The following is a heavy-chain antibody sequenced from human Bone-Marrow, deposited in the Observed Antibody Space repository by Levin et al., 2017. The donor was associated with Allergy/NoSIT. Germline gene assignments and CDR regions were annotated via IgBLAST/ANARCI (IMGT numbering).Heavy chain of an antibody. J-gene: IGHJ4*02. D-gene: IGHD3-10*01. V-gene: IGHV3-7*01. Sequence: GGSLRLSCAVSEFTFSSYWMGWVRQAPGKGLEWLAKIKQDGSEKHYVDSVKGRFTISRDNAKNSLYLQMNSLRAEDTAVYYCARYASGRYHFDYWGQGTLVTVSS. CDR3: ARYASGRYHFDY. CDR1: EFTFSSYW. CDR2: IKQDGSEK.